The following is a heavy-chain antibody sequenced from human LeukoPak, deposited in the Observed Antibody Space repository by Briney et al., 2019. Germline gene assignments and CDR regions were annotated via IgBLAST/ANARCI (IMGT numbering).Heavy chain of an antibody. Sequence: ASVKVSCKASGGTFSSYAISWVRQAPGQGLEWMGRIIPILGIANYAQKFQGRVTITADKPTSTAYMELSSLRSEDTAVYYCARDSHLYGSGSKRRDYYYGMDVWGQGTTVTVSS. J-gene: IGHJ6*02. CDR1: GGTFSSYA. V-gene: IGHV1-69*04. CDR3: ARDSHLYGSGSKRRDYYYGMDV. CDR2: IIPILGIA. D-gene: IGHD3-10*01.